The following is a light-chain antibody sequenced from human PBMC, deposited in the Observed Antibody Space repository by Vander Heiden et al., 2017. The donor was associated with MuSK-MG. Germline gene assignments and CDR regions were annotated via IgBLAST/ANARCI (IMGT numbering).Light chain of an antibody. J-gene: IGKJ3*01. V-gene: IGKV1-39*01. Sequence: DIQMTQSPSSLSASVGDRVTITCRASQSISSYLNWYQQKPGKAPKLLIYAASSLQSGVPSRFSGSGSETDFTLTISSLQPEDFATCYCQQSYSLFTFGPGTKVDIK. CDR2: AAS. CDR1: QSISSY. CDR3: QQSYSLFT.